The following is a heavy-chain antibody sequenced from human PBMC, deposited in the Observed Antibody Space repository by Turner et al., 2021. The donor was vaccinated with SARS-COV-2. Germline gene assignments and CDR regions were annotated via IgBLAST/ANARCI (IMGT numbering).Heavy chain of an antibody. CDR3: AKEGEIAVAGNAFDI. D-gene: IGHD6-19*01. CDR2: ISWNSGSI. V-gene: IGHV3-9*01. Sequence: EVQLVESGGGLVQHGRCPRLSGADAGFTFDDYGMPWVRQATGKGLEWVSGISWNSGSIGYADSVKGRFTISRDNAKNSLYLQMNSLRAEDTALYYCAKEGEIAVAGNAFDIWGQGTMVTVSS. CDR1: GFTFDDYG. J-gene: IGHJ3*02.